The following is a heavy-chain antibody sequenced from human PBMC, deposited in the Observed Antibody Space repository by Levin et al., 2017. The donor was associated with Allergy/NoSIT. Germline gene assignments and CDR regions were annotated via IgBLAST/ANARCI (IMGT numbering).Heavy chain of an antibody. V-gene: IGHV3-23*01. CDR1: GFTFRTYA. J-gene: IGHJ5*02. D-gene: IGHD2-2*01. CDR2: ISGSGQST. CDR3: AKDLLASYQYAGTFFGGWFDP. Sequence: ASVKVSCAASGFTFRTYAMAWVRQAPGKGLEWVSVISGSGQSTHYADSVMGRFIISRDNSNNTLYLQMSGLRAEDTATYYCAKDLLASYQYAGTFFGGWFDPWGQGTLVTVSS.